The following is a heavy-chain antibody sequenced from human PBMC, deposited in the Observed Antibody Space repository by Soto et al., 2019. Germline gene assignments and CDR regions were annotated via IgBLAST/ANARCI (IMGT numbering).Heavy chain of an antibody. D-gene: IGHD6-13*01. CDR3: ARDLRSIAAAGTAYYGMDV. CDR1: GFSISSSSL. Sequence: SETLSLTCAFSGFSISSSSLWIWVRQPPGKGLEWIGEIYHSGSTNYNPSLKSRVTISVDKSKNQFSLKLSSVTAADTAVYYCARDLRSIAAAGTAYYGMDVWGQGTTVTVSS. CDR2: IYHSGST. V-gene: IGHV4-4*02. J-gene: IGHJ6*02.